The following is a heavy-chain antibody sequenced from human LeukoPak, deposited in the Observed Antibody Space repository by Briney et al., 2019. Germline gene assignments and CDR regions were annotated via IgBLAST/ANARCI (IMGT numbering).Heavy chain of an antibody. CDR2: INHSGST. D-gene: IGHD3-10*01. CDR3: ARVYGSGSYSVDY. J-gene: IGHJ4*02. V-gene: IGHV4-34*01. Sequence: SETLSLTCAVYGGSFSGYYWSWIRQPPGKGLEWIGEINHSGSTNYNPSLKSRVTISVDTPKNQFSLKLSSVTAADTAVYYCARVYGSGSYSVDYWGQGTLVTVSS. CDR1: GGSFSGYY.